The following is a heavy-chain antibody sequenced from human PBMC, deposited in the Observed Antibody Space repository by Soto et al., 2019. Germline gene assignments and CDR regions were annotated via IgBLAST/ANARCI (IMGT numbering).Heavy chain of an antibody. CDR2: IYYSGST. V-gene: IGHV4-39*01. Sequence: SETLSLTCTAPGDSISSGDYYWSWIRQPPGKGLEWIGNIYYSGSTYYNPSLKSRVTISVDTSKNQFSLKLSSVTAADTAVYYCMLGSGWKDFDYWGQGTLVTVSS. CDR1: GDSISSGDYY. CDR3: MLGSGWKDFDY. D-gene: IGHD3-22*01. J-gene: IGHJ4*02.